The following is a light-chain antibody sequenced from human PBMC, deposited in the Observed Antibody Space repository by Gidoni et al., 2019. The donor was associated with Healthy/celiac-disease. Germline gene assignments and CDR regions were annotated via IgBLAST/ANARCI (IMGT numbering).Light chain of an antibody. V-gene: IGKV1-39*01. CDR1: QSISSY. Sequence: DIQMTRSPSSLSASVGDRVTITCRASQSISSYLNWYHQKPRKAPNLLIYAASSLKSGVPSSFSGSGACTDYTLTISSLQPEDFSTYYCQQSYSTQYTFGQGTKLEIK. CDR3: QQSYSTQYT. J-gene: IGKJ2*01. CDR2: AAS.